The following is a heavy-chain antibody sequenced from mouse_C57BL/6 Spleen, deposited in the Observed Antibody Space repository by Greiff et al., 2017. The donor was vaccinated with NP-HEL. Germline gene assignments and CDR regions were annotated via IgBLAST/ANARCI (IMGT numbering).Heavy chain of an antibody. V-gene: IGHV1-55*01. Sequence: QVQLQQPGAELVKPGASVKMSCKASGYTFTSYWITWVKQRPGQGLEWIGDIYPGSGSTNYNEKFKSKATLTVDTSSSKAYMQLSSLTSEDSAVYYCARDYYDYDVYYFGYWGQGTTLTVSS. CDR2: IYPGSGST. CDR3: ARDYYDYDVYYFGY. J-gene: IGHJ2*01. D-gene: IGHD2-4*01. CDR1: GYTFTSYW.